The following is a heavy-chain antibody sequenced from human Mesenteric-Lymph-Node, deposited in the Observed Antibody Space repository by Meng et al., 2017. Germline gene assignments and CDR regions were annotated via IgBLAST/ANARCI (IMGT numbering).Heavy chain of an antibody. CDR1: GFTFSNYG. J-gene: IGHJ4*02. CDR2: ISSSGSST. D-gene: IGHD5-18*01. CDR3: AKDRVVNTAMGAFVY. V-gene: IGHV3-23*04. Sequence: EGHRVGVGGGLVQSGGALRLSCAASGFTFSNYGLTWVRQAPGKGLEWVSAISSSGSSTYYADSVKGRFTISRDKNTLYLQMDSLRAEDTAVYYCAKDRVVNTAMGAFVYWGQGTLVTVSS.